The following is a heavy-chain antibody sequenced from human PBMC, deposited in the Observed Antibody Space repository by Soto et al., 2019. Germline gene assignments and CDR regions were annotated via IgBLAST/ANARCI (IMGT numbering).Heavy chain of an antibody. CDR2: ISSSSSTI. CDR3: ARDDDGSYTYYYYYGMDV. CDR1: GFTFSSYS. D-gene: IGHD1-26*01. J-gene: IGHJ6*02. V-gene: IGHV3-48*02. Sequence: GGSLRLSCAASGFTFSSYSMNWVRQAPGKGLVWVSYISSSSSTIYYADSVKGRFTISRDNARISLYLQMNSLRDEDTAVYYCARDDDGSYTYYYYYGMDVWGQGTTVTV.